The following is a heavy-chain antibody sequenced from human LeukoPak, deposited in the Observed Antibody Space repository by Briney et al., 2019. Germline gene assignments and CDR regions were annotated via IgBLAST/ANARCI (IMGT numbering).Heavy chain of an antibody. V-gene: IGHV3-11*01. D-gene: IGHD1-26*01. CDR3: ARDPQAWELPLDS. J-gene: IGHJ4*02. Sequence: PGGSLRLSCAASGFTFRDYYMNWVRQAPGKGLEWISYISNNGDTIYYADSVKGRFTISRDNAKNSLYLQMNSLSAEDTAVYYCARDPQAWELPLDSWGQGTLVTVSS. CDR1: GFTFRDYY. CDR2: ISNNGDTI.